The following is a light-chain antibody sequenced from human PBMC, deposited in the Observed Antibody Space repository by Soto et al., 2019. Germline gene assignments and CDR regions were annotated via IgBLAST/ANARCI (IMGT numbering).Light chain of an antibody. CDR2: WGS. Sequence: DIVMTQSPLSLPVTPGEPASISCRSSQSLLQSHGNNYLDWYVQKPGQSPQLLIFWGSNRASGVPDRLSGSGSGTDFTLKISRVEAEDVGVYYCMQGQQTPPTFGQGTRLEIK. CDR1: QSLLQSHGNNY. CDR3: MQGQQTPPT. V-gene: IGKV2-28*01. J-gene: IGKJ5*01.